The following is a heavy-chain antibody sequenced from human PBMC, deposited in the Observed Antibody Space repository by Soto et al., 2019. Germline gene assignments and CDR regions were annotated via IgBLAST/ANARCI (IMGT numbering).Heavy chain of an antibody. D-gene: IGHD4-17*01. CDR1: GYTFTNYD. J-gene: IGHJ4*02. Sequence: QVQLVQSGAEVKKPEASVKVSCKTSGYTFTNYDINWVRQATGQGLEWMGWTNPKSGYTGSAQKFQGRVTMTRDSSIRTAYMELHSLTSEDTAVYYCARTAGDLDYWGQGTLITVSS. V-gene: IGHV1-8*01. CDR3: ARTAGDLDY. CDR2: TNPKSGYT.